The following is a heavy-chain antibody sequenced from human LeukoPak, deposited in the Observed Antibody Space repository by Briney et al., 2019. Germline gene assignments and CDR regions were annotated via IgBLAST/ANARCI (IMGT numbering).Heavy chain of an antibody. CDR1: GGSFIGYY. CDR2: VSHSGGT. V-gene: IGHV4-34*01. D-gene: IGHD3-16*01. J-gene: IGHJ4*02. CDR3: ARHPSLFDY. Sequence: SETLSLTCAVYGGSFIGYYWSWIRQPPGKGLEWIGEVSHSGGTNYNPSLKSRVTISVDTSKKQFSLKLSSVTAADTAVYYCARHPSLFDYWGQGTLVTVSS.